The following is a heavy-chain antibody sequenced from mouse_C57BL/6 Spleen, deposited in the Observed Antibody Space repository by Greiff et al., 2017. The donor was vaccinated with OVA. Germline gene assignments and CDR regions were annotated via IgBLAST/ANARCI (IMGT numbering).Heavy chain of an antibody. CDR3: ARPYDGYYDWYFDV. CDR2: IRNKANGYTT. V-gene: IGHV7-3*01. D-gene: IGHD2-3*01. J-gene: IGHJ1*03. CDR1: GFTFTDYY. Sequence: EVQGVESGGGLVQPGGSLSLSCAASGFTFTDYYMSWVRQPPGKALEWLGFIRNKANGYTTEYSASVKGRFTISRDNSQSILYLQMNALRAEDSATYYGARPYDGYYDWYFDVWGTGTTVTVSS.